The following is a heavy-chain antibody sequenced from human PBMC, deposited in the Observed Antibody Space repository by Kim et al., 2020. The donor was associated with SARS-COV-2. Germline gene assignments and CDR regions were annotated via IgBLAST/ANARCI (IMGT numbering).Heavy chain of an antibody. CDR3: ASGAELWFDP. J-gene: IGHJ5*02. CDR2: IYYSGST. D-gene: IGHD1-7*01. V-gene: IGHV4-31*03. CDR1: GGSISSGGYY. Sequence: SETLSLTCTVSGGSISSGGYYWSSIRQHPGKGLEWIGYIYYSGSTYYNPSLKSRVTISVDTSKNQFSLKLSSVTAADTAVYYCASGAELWFDPWGQGTLVTVSS.